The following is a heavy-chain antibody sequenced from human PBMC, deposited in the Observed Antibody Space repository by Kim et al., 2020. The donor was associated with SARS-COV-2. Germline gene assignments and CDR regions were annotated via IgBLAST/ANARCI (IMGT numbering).Heavy chain of an antibody. J-gene: IGHJ4*02. CDR2: INRGGRT. CDR1: GGSFSDYY. D-gene: IGHD3-22*01. V-gene: IGHV4-34*01. Sequence: SETLSLTCAVYGGSFSDYYWTWIRQSPGRGLEWIGEINRGGRTNYNPSLKSRVTISVDTSKNQFSLRLSSVTAADTAVYYCARGIRKITMIVAVFTSDSVYFDDWAQGTPVTVSS. CDR3: ARGIRKITMIVAVFTSDSVYFDD.